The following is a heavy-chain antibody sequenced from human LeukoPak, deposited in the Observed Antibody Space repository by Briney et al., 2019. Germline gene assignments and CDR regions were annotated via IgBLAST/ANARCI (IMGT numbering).Heavy chain of an antibody. D-gene: IGHD5-12*01. Sequence: GGSLTLSCAASGFTVSSNYMSWVRQAPGKGLEWVSVIYSGGSTYYADSVKGRFTISRDNSKNTPYLQMNSLRAEDTAVYYCARDSDGYSGYDPLGYWGQGTLVTVSS. J-gene: IGHJ4*02. CDR3: ARDSDGYSGYDPLGY. CDR1: GFTVSSNY. V-gene: IGHV3-66*01. CDR2: IYSGGST.